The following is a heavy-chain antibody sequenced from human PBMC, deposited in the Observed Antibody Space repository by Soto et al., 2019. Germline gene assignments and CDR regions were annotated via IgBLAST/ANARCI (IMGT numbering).Heavy chain of an antibody. D-gene: IGHD3-10*01. J-gene: IGHJ6*02. CDR2: IIPIFGTA. Sequence: GASVKVSCKASGGTFSSYAISWVRQAPGQGLEWMGGIIPIFGTANYAQKFQGRVTITADESTSTAYMELSSLRSDDTAVYYCAREGYYSGSGSYSPPRYYGMDVWGQGTTVTVSS. V-gene: IGHV1-69*13. CDR3: AREGYYSGSGSYSPPRYYGMDV. CDR1: GGTFSSYA.